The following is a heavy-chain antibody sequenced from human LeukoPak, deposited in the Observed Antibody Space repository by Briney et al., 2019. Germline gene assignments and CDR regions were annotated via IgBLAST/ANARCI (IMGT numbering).Heavy chain of an antibody. J-gene: IGHJ4*01. Sequence: GEPLKISCKGSGYSFTSYWIGWVRQLPGKGLEWMGIIFPGDSDTKYSPSFQGQVTISADKSISTAYLQWSSLQASDTAMYYCARQFPTGTWVGFDYXXXGTLVTVXS. CDR1: GYSFTSYW. D-gene: IGHD3-9*01. CDR2: IFPGDSDT. V-gene: IGHV5-51*01. CDR3: ARQFPTGTWVGFDY.